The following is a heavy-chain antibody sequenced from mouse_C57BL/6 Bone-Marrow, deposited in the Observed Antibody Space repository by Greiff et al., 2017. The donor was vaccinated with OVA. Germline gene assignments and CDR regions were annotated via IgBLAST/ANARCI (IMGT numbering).Heavy chain of an antibody. J-gene: IGHJ3*01. CDR3: ARDYYGSSWFAY. CDR2: IDPSDSYT. V-gene: IGHV1-69*01. Sequence: QVQLQQPGAELVMPGASVKLSCKASGYTFTSYWMHWVKQRPGQGLEWIGKIDPSDSYTNYNQKFKGKSTLTVDKSSSTAYMQLSSLTSEDSAVYYCARDYYGSSWFAYWGQGTRVTVSA. D-gene: IGHD1-1*01. CDR1: GYTFTSYW.